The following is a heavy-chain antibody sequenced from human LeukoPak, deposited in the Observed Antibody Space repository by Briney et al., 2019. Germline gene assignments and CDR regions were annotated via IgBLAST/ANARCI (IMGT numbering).Heavy chain of an antibody. D-gene: IGHD3-10*01. CDR3: ARGSSQYGSGRLDV. V-gene: IGHV3-30*02. CDR1: GFSFSSYG. CDR2: IRSDGSNK. Sequence: GGSLRLSCAGSGFSFSSYGMHWVRQAPGKGLEWMAFIRSDGSNKYYADSVKGRFTISRDNSKNTLYLQMNSLRAEDTAVYYCARGSSQYGSGRLDVWGKGTTVTVSS. J-gene: IGHJ6*04.